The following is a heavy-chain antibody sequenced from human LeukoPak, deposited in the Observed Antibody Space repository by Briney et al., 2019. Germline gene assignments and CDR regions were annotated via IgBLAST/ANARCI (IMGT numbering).Heavy chain of an antibody. CDR1: GFTVSSDY. J-gene: IGHJ5*02. CDR3: ARNWFDP. Sequence: GGSLRLSCAASGFTVSSDYMSRVRQAPGKGLEWVSVIYSGGSTYYADSVKGRFTISRDKSKNTVYLQMNSLRFEDTAMYYCARNWFDPWGKGTLVTVSS. CDR2: IYSGGST. V-gene: IGHV3-53*05.